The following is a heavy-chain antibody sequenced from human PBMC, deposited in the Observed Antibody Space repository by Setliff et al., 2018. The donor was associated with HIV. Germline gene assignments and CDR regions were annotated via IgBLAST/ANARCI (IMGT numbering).Heavy chain of an antibody. J-gene: IGHJ4*02. CDR3: ARAPGVTPFDH. CDR2: VYYNGDT. CDR1: GGSISSGGYY. V-gene: IGHV4-31*03. Sequence: PSETLSLTCTVSGGSISSGGYYWSWIRQHPEKGLEWIGYVYYNGDTYYNPSLKSRVTLSVDTSKNQLSLNLSSVTAADTAVYYCARAPGVTPFDHWGPGTLVTVSS. D-gene: IGHD2-21*02.